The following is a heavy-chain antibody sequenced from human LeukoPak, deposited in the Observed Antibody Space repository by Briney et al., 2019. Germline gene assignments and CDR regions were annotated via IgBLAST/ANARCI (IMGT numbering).Heavy chain of an antibody. D-gene: IGHD3-22*01. J-gene: IGHJ4*02. Sequence: SETLSLTCTVSGGSISSYYWSWIRQPAGKGLDWIGRIYTSGSTNYNPSLKSRVTMSVDTSKNQFSLKLSSVTAADTAVYYCASHMRGSGYNAAFDYWGQGTLVTVSS. CDR1: GGSISSYY. CDR3: ASHMRGSGYNAAFDY. CDR2: IYTSGST. V-gene: IGHV4-4*07.